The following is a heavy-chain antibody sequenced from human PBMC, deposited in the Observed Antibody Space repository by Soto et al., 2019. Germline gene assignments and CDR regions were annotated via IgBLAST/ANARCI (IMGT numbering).Heavy chain of an antibody. D-gene: IGHD3-3*01. V-gene: IGHV4-39*01. CDR2: LSYLGTT. Sequence: SPTXSLPCTVPNDSIRSGTYYWAWIRQPPGRGLEWIGSLSYLGTTDYNPSLKSRVTISKDASKNQFSLKLTSMTAADTAVYYCATVLGFWSGSWFDPWGQGTLVTVSS. CDR3: ATVLGFWSGSWFDP. CDR1: NDSIRSGTYY. J-gene: IGHJ5*02.